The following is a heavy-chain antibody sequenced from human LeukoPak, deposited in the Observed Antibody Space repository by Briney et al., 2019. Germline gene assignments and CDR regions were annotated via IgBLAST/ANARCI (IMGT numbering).Heavy chain of an antibody. CDR2: IRVGGET. V-gene: IGHV3-53*01. D-gene: IGHD7-27*01. J-gene: IGHJ4*02. CDR1: GFTVSSKY. Sequence: GGSLRLSCAASGFTVSSKYMSWVRQAPGKGLEWVSGIRVGGETHYADSVKGRFTISRDNSENTLYLQMSGLSAEDTAVYYCAKGTGDTGYYFDYWGQGTLVTVSS. CDR3: AKGTGDTGYYFDY.